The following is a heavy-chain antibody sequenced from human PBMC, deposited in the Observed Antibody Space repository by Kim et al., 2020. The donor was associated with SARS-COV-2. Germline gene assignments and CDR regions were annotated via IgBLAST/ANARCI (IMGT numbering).Heavy chain of an antibody. D-gene: IGHD2-2*01. Sequence: ASVKVSCKASGYTFTSYAMHWVRQAPGQRLEWMGWINAGNGNTKYSQKFQSRVTITRDTSASTAYMELSSLRSEDTAVYYCARAPLGYQLLLGGDYWGQGTLVTVSS. CDR3: ARAPLGYQLLLGGDY. V-gene: IGHV1-3*01. CDR2: INAGNGNT. CDR1: GYTFTSYA. J-gene: IGHJ4*02.